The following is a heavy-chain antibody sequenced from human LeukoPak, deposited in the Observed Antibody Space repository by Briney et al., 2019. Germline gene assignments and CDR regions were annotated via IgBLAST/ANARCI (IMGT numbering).Heavy chain of an antibody. CDR3: AREYYYDSSGYADY. Sequence: GRSLSLSYAPSGFTFSSYGMHWVRQAPGKGLEGVAVIWYDGSNKSYADPVKGRFTISRDNSKITLYLQMNSLRAEDTAVYYSAREYYYDSSGYADYWGQGTLVTVSS. CDR1: GFTFSSYG. V-gene: IGHV3-33*01. CDR2: IWYDGSNK. D-gene: IGHD3-22*01. J-gene: IGHJ4*02.